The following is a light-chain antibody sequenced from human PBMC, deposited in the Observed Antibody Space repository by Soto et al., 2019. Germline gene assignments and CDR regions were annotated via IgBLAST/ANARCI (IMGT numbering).Light chain of an antibody. J-gene: IGLJ1*01. CDR3: SSYTSSSTQV. CDR1: SSDVGGYNY. V-gene: IGLV2-14*01. Sequence: QSALTQPASVSGSPGQSITISCTGTSSDVGGYNYVSWYQQYPGKAPKLMIYEVSNRPSGVSNRFSGSKSGNTASLTISGLQAEDEADYYCSSYTSSSTQVFGNGTKVTV. CDR2: EVS.